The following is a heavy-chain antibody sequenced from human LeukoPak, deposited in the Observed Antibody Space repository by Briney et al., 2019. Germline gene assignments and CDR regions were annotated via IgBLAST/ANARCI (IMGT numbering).Heavy chain of an antibody. CDR2: IYYSGST. V-gene: IGHV4-59*01. CDR3: ARGGGFSGSPIDY. J-gene: IGHJ4*02. D-gene: IGHD3-10*01. CDR1: GGSISSYY. Sequence: NPSETLSLTCTVSGGSISSYYWSWIRQPPGKGLEWIGYIYYSGSTNYNPSLKSRVTISVDTSKNQFSLKLSSVTAADTAVYYCARGGGFSGSPIDYWGQGTLVTVSS.